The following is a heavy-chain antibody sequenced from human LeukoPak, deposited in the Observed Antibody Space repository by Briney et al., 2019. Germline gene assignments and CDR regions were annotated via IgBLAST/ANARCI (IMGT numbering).Heavy chain of an antibody. CDR1: GGSFSGYY. CDR2: INHSGST. J-gene: IGHJ4*02. D-gene: IGHD6-19*01. V-gene: IGHV4-34*01. CDR3: ASFKQWRTYYFDY. Sequence: PSETLSLTGAVYGGSFSGYYWGWLRQPPGRGLEWIGEINHSGSTNYNPSLKSRVTISVDTSKNQFSLKLSSVTAADTAVYYCASFKQWRTYYFDYWGQGTLVTVSS.